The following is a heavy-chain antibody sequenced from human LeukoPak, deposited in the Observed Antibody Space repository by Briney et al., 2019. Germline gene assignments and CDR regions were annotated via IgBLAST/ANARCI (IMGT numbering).Heavy chain of an antibody. D-gene: IGHD6-19*01. CDR2: INPNSGDT. V-gene: IGHV1-2*02. J-gene: IGHJ4*02. Sequence: ASVKVSCKASGHTFTGYYIHWVRQAPGQGLEWMGWINPNSGDTNYAQKFQGRVTVTRDTSISTAYMDLSWLRSDDTAVYYCARVGSSGWYVHPTLDYWGQGTLVTVSS. CDR1: GHTFTGYY. CDR3: ARVGSSGWYVHPTLDY.